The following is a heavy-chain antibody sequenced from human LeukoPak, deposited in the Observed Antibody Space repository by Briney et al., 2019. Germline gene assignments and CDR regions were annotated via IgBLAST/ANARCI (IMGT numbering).Heavy chain of an antibody. CDR3: AKDTDYGDHTVDY. CDR1: GFTFSNYG. J-gene: IGHJ4*02. CDR2: ISYDGSSK. Sequence: GGSLRLSCAASGFTFSNYGIHWVRQAPGKGLEWVAIISYDGSSKYYADSVKGRFTISRDNSGNALYLQMNSLRPEDTAVYYCAKDTDYGDHTVDYWGQGTLVPVSS. D-gene: IGHD4-17*01. V-gene: IGHV3-30*18.